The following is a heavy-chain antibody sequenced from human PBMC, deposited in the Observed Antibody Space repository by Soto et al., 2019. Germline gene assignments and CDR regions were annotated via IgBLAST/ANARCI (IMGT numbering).Heavy chain of an antibody. V-gene: IGHV4-34*01. J-gene: IGHJ4*02. CDR2: IDHRESA. D-gene: IGHD4-17*01. CDR1: GGSFTGYY. Sequence: QVQLQEWGAGLLKPSETLSLTCAVYGGSFTGYYWSWIRQPPGKGLEWIGEIDHRESANYNPSLKSRVTMSVDTSKNQFSLRLSSVTAADTAVYYCARGREVTTSTPSYFDYWGQGTLVTVSS. CDR3: ARGREVTTSTPSYFDY.